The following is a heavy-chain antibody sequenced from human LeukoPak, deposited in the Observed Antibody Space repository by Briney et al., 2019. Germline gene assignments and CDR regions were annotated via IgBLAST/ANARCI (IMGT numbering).Heavy chain of an antibody. Sequence: SVKVSCKASGGTFSSYAISWVRQAPGQGLEWMGGIIPIFGTANYAQKFQGRVTITTDESTSTTYMELSSLRSEDTAVYYCARPRGTGATYLDYWGQGTLVTVSS. J-gene: IGHJ4*02. D-gene: IGHD7-27*01. CDR2: IIPIFGTA. V-gene: IGHV1-69*05. CDR1: GGTFSSYA. CDR3: ARPRGTGATYLDY.